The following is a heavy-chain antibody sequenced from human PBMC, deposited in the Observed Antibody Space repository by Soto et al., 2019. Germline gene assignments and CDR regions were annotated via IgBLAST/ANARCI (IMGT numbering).Heavy chain of an antibody. Sequence: ASVKVSCKASGYTFTSYGISWVRQAPGQGLEWMGWISAYNGNTNYAQKLQGRVTITADKSTSTAYMELSSLRSEDTAVYYCAKNILTGYYDYWGQGTLVTVSS. CDR2: ISAYNGNT. CDR1: GYTFTSYG. V-gene: IGHV1-18*01. J-gene: IGHJ4*02. D-gene: IGHD3-9*01. CDR3: AKNILTGYYDY.